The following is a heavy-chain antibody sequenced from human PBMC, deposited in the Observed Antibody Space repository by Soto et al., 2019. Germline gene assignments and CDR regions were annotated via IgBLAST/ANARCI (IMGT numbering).Heavy chain of an antibody. D-gene: IGHD5-12*01. V-gene: IGHV3-23*01. Sequence: LRLSCAASGFTFSSSAMNWVRQVPGKGLEWFSVISNSGHSTYYADSVKGRFTISRDNSKNTLYLQMKSPRAEDTATYYCAKGGPTFLNWFGPWGQGTLVTVSS. J-gene: IGHJ5*02. CDR3: AKGGPTFLNWFGP. CDR2: ISNSGHST. CDR1: GFTFSSSA.